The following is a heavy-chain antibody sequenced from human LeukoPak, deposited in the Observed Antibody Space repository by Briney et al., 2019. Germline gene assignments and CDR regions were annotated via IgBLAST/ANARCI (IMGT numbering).Heavy chain of an antibody. CDR1: GGSFSGYY. D-gene: IGHD5-12*01. J-gene: IGHJ4*02. CDR3: ARGSRGYSGYAVGKFDY. Sequence: SETLSLACAVYGGSFSGYYWSWIRQAPGKGLEWIGEINHSGSTNYNPSLNSRVTISVDTSKSQFSLKMSSVTAEATAVYYGARGSRGYSGYAVGKFDYWGEGTLVTVPT. CDR2: INHSGST. V-gene: IGHV4-34*01.